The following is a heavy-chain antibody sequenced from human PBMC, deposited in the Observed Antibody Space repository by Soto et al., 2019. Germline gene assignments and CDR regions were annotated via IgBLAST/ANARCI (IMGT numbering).Heavy chain of an antibody. J-gene: IGHJ4*02. CDR2: IIPLFGAV. D-gene: IGHD3-22*01. CDR1: GGSFSNYA. V-gene: IGHV1-69*01. CDR3: AKSHYYDSRGYYDLDL. Sequence: QMLLVQSGAEVRKPGSSVKVSCKASGGSFSNYAISWVRQAPGQGLEWMGGIIPLFGAVNYAQKVQGRVRITADESTSTAYMELSSLRSDDSAVYYCAKSHYYDSRGYYDLDLWGQGTLVTVSS.